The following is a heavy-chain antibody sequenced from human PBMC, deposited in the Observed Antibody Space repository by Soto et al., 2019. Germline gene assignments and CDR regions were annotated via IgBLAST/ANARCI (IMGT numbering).Heavy chain of an antibody. Sequence: EVQLVESGGGLVKPGGSLRLSCAASGFTFSSYSMNWVRQAPGKGLEWVSSISSSSSYIYYADSVKGRFTISRDNAKNSLHLKMNSLKAEDTAVYYCASALLSGDDYYGMDVWGQGTTVTVSS. CDR3: ASALLSGDDYYGMDV. CDR2: ISSSSSYI. J-gene: IGHJ6*02. V-gene: IGHV3-21*01. CDR1: GFTFSSYS. D-gene: IGHD7-27*01.